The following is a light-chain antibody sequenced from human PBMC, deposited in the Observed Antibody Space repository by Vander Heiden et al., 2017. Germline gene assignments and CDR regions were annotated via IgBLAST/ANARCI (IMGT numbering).Light chain of an antibody. J-gene: IGLJ2*01. CDR3: CSYAGSSTSVV. Sequence: QSALTQPASVSGSPGQSITISCTGTSSDVGSYNLVSWYQQHPGKAPKLKIYEVSKRPSGVSNRFSGSKSGNTASLTISGLQAEDKSDYYCCSYAGSSTSVVFGGGTKLTVL. CDR2: EVS. CDR1: SSDVGSYNL. V-gene: IGLV2-23*02.